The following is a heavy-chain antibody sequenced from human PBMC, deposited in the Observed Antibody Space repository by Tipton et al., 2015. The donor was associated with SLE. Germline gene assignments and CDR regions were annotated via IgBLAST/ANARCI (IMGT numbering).Heavy chain of an antibody. Sequence: SLRLSCAASGFTLSSYAIHWVRQAPGKGLEWVALISYNSGHKYYADSVKGRFTISRDNSENTLYLQMNSLRTEDTAVYYCARKFNDYGDYDSWGQGTLVTVSS. CDR2: ISYNSGHK. D-gene: IGHD4-17*01. CDR1: GFTLSSYA. CDR3: ARKFNDYGDYDS. V-gene: IGHV3-30*01. J-gene: IGHJ5*01.